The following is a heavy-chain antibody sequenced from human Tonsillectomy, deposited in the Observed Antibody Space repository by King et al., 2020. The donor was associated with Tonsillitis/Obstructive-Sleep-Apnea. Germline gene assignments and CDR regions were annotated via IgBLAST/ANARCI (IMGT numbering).Heavy chain of an antibody. J-gene: IGHJ6*02. D-gene: IGHD3-16*01. CDR3: ARRWGGIMITFGGAYGMDV. CDR1: GFTFSSYA. CDR2: ISSNGGST. Sequence: VQLVESGGGLVQPGGSLRLSCAASGFTFSSYAMHWVRQAPGKGLEYVSAISSNGGSTYYANSVKGRFTISRDNSKNTLYLQMGSLRAEDMAVYYCARRWGGIMITFGGAYGMDVWGQGTTVTVSS. V-gene: IGHV3-64*01.